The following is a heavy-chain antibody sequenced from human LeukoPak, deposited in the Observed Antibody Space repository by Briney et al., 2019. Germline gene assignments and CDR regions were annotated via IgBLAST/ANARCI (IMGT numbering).Heavy chain of an antibody. D-gene: IGHD3-22*01. V-gene: IGHV4-61*01. CDR1: GGSISSSSYY. J-gene: IGHJ4*02. CDR3: ARGYYDSSGPFGY. Sequence: SETLSLTCTVSGGSISSSSYYWSWIRQPPGKGLEWIGYIYYSGSTNYNPSLKSRVTISVDTSKNQFSLKLSSVTAADTAVYYCARGYYDSSGPFGYWGQGTLVTVSS. CDR2: IYYSGST.